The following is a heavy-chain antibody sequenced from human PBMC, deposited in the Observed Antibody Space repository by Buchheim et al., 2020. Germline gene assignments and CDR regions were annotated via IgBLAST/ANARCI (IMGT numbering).Heavy chain of an antibody. J-gene: IGHJ6*03. CDR3: ARIYDFWSGYYTSYYYYYMDV. V-gene: IGHV4-34*01. CDR1: GGSFSGYY. Sequence: QVQLQQRGAGLLKPSETLSLTCAVYGGSFSGYYWSWIRQPPGKGLEWIGEINHSGSTNYNPSLKSRVTISVDTSKNQFSLKLSSVTAADTAVYYCARIYDFWSGYYTSYYYYYMDVWGKGTT. D-gene: IGHD3-3*01. CDR2: INHSGST.